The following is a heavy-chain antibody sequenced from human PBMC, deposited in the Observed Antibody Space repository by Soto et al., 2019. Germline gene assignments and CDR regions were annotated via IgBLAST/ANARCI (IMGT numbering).Heavy chain of an antibody. CDR3: ARRGAGTNDSYGMDV. CDR1: GYSFTSYW. CDR2: IYPGDSDT. D-gene: IGHD1-1*01. J-gene: IGHJ6*02. Sequence: PGESLKVSCKGSGYSFTSYWIGWVRQMPGKGLEWMGIIYPGDSDTRYSPSFQGQVTISADKSISTAYLQWSSLKASDTAMYYCARRGAGTNDSYGMDVWGQGTTVTVSS. V-gene: IGHV5-51*01.